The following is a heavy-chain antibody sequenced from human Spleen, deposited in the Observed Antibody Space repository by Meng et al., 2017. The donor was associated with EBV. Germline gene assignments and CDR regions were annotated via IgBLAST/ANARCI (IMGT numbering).Heavy chain of an antibody. CDR1: GYTFTNYA. CDR3: ATYCSSGSCYVY. Sequence: VQRVQSGAGVKKPGASVKVSCKASGYTFTNYAMHWVRQAPGQRLEWMGWINAGNGNTKYSENFQGRVTITRDTSASTAYMELSSLRSEDTAVYYCATYCSSGSCYVYWGQGTLVTVSS. CDR2: INAGNGNT. J-gene: IGHJ4*02. D-gene: IGHD2-2*01. V-gene: IGHV1-3*01.